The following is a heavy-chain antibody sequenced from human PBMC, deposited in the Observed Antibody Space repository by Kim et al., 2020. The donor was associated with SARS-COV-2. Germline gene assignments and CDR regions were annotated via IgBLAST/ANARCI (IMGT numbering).Heavy chain of an antibody. D-gene: IGHD6-13*01. CDR1: GYTFTSHA. V-gene: IGHV7-4-1*02. CDR2: INTNTGNP. J-gene: IGHJ6*02. CDR3: ARGLYSGTWNYGMDV. Sequence: ASVKVSCKASGYTFTSHAMNWVRQAPGQGLEWMGWINTNTGNPTSAQDFTGRFVFSLDTSVSAAYLQISSLKAEDPAVYYCARGLYSGTWNYGMDVWGQGTAVTVSS.